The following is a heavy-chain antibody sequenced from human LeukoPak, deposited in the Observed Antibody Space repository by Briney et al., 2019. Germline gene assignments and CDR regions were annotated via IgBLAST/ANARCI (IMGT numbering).Heavy chain of an antibody. J-gene: IGHJ4*02. Sequence: GGSLRLSCAASGFTFSSYEMNWVRQAPGKELEWVSYISSSGSTIYYADSVKGRFTISRDNAKNSLYLQMNSLRVEDTAVYYCATSQSSVAGIVGDWGQGTLVTVSS. CDR3: ATSQSSVAGIVGD. D-gene: IGHD6-19*01. CDR2: ISSSGSTI. V-gene: IGHV3-48*03. CDR1: GFTFSSYE.